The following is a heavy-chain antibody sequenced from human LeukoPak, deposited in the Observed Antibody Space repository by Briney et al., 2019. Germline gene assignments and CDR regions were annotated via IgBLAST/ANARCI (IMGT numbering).Heavy chain of an antibody. D-gene: IGHD3-22*01. V-gene: IGHV4-59*01. J-gene: IGHJ3*02. Sequence: SETLSLTCTVSGGSISSYYWSWIRQPPGKGLEWIGYIYYSGSTNYNPSLKSRVTISVDTSKNQFSLKLSSVTAADTAVYYCARDIPDYYDSSGYVLRRAFDIWGQGTVVTVSS. CDR3: ARDIPDYYDSSGYVLRRAFDI. CDR1: GGSISSYY. CDR2: IYYSGST.